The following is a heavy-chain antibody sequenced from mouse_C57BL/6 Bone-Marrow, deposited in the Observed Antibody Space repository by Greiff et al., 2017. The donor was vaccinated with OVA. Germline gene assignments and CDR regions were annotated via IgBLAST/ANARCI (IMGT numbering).Heavy chain of an antibody. V-gene: IGHV5-17*01. D-gene: IGHD1-1*01. Sequence: EVKVEESGGGLVKPGGSLKLSCAASGFTFSDYGMHWVRQAPEKGLEWVAYISSGSSTIYYADTVKGRFTISRDNAKNTLFLQMTSLRSEDTAMYYCARWDTTVVAPFAYWGQGTLVTVSA. CDR3: ARWDTTVVAPFAY. J-gene: IGHJ3*01. CDR1: GFTFSDYG. CDR2: ISSGSSTI.